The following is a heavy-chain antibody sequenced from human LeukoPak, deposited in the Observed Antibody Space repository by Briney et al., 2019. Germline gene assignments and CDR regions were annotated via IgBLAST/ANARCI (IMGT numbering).Heavy chain of an antibody. CDR2: IYYSGST. Sequence: PSETLSLTCTVSGGSISSYYWSWIRQPPGKGLEWTGYIYYSGSTNYNPSLKSRVTISVDSSKNQFSLKLSSVTAADTAVYYCARVSRGSYSADYWGQGTLVTVSS. CDR1: GGSISSYY. CDR3: ARVSRGSYSADY. V-gene: IGHV4-59*01. J-gene: IGHJ4*02. D-gene: IGHD1-26*01.